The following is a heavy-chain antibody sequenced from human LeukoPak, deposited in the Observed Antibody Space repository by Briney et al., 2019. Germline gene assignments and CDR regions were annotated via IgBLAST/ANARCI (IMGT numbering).Heavy chain of an antibody. Sequence: SETLSLTCTVSGGSISSSSYYWGWIRQPPGKGLEWIGSIYYSGSTYYNPSLKSRVTISVDTSKNQFSLKLSSVTAADTAVYYRAKPAASGDYYFQHWGQGTLVTVSS. J-gene: IGHJ1*01. CDR1: GGSISSSSYY. CDR2: IYYSGST. CDR3: AKPAASGDYYFQH. V-gene: IGHV4-39*01. D-gene: IGHD4-17*01.